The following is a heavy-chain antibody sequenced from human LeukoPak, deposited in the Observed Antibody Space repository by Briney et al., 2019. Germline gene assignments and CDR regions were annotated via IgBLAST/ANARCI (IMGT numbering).Heavy chain of an antibody. CDR2: IIATGYNT. Sequence: RSGGSLRLSCAASGFTFSNYAMSWVRQAPGKGLEWVSLIIATGYNTYYADSVKGRFTISRDNSKNTLYLQMNSLRAEDTAVYYCAKDLRYSSSWYFDYWGQGTLVIVSS. J-gene: IGHJ4*02. CDR1: GFTFSNYA. CDR3: AKDLRYSSSWYFDY. D-gene: IGHD6-13*01. V-gene: IGHV3-23*01.